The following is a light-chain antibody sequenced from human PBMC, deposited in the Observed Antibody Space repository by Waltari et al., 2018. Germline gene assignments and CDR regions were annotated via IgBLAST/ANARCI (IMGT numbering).Light chain of an antibody. Sequence: ELVMTQSPATLSVSPGERSILSCRASQSVTTNLAWYQQKPGQAPRLLIYGASTRATDIPARFSGSGSGTEFTLTISSLQSEDCAVYYCHQYNDGPPFNFGQGTKLEIK. CDR1: QSVTTN. CDR3: HQYNDGPPFN. V-gene: IGKV3-15*01. J-gene: IGKJ2*01. CDR2: GAS.